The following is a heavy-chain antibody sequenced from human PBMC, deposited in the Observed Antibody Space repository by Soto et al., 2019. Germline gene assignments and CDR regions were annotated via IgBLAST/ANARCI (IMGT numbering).Heavy chain of an antibody. CDR2: ISYDGSNK. CDR1: DFTFSSYG. CDR3: AKDTYYHDSSGYYVFNY. D-gene: IGHD3-22*01. V-gene: IGHV3-30*18. J-gene: IGHJ4*02. Sequence: QVQLVESGGGVVQPGRSLTLSCAASDFTFSSYGIHWVRQAPGKGLEWVAVISYDGSNKQYGDSVKGRFTMSRDNSKNTVQLQMNSLRVEDTSVYYWAKDTYYHDSSGYYVFNYWGQGALVTVSS.